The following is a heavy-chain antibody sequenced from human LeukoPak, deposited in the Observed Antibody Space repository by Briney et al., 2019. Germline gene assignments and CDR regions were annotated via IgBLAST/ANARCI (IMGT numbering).Heavy chain of an antibody. D-gene: IGHD3-10*01. J-gene: IGHJ6*02. Sequence: SETLSLTCTVSGGSISSYYWSWIRQPAGKGLEWIGRIYTSGSTNYNPSLKSRVTMSVDTSKNQFSLKLSSVTAADTAVYYCARESVYYGSGSYQYYYYGMDVWGQGTTVTVSS. V-gene: IGHV4-4*07. CDR3: ARESVYYGSGSYQYYYYGMDV. CDR1: GGSISSYY. CDR2: IYTSGST.